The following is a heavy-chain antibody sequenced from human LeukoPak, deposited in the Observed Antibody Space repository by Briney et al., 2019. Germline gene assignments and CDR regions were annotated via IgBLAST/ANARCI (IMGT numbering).Heavy chain of an antibody. CDR2: ISGSGGST. CDR3: AKDLIVVVVAATSSFDY. V-gene: IGHV3-23*01. D-gene: IGHD2-15*01. Sequence: GGSLRLSCAASGFTFSSYAMSWVRQAPGKGLEWVSAISGSGGSTYYADSVKGRFTISRDNSKNTLYLQMNSLRAEDTAVYFCAKDLIVVVVAATSSFDYWGQGTLVTVSS. CDR1: GFTFSSYA. J-gene: IGHJ4*02.